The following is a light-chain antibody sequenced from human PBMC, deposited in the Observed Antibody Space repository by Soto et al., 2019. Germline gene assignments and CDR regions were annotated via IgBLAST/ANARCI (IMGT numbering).Light chain of an antibody. Sequence: QSVLTQPPSVSGAPGQRVTISCTGTSSNIGAGYDVHWYQQLPGTAPKLLMYNNNNRPSGVPDRFSGSKSGTSASLAITGLQAEDEADYYCQSYDSNLNARVFGGGTKLTVL. J-gene: IGLJ3*02. CDR2: NNN. V-gene: IGLV1-40*01. CDR3: QSYDSNLNARV. CDR1: SSNIGAGYD.